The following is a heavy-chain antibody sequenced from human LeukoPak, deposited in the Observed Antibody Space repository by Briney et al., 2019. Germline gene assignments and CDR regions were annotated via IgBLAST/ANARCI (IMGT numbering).Heavy chain of an antibody. CDR3: AKIITAAGIAY. J-gene: IGHJ4*02. V-gene: IGHV3-23*01. Sequence: GGSLRLSCAASGFTFSDYYMGWIRQAPGKGLEWVSSISGSGGGTYYADSVKGRSTISRDNSKNTLYLQMNSLRADDTAIYYCAKIITAAGIAYWGQGTLVTVSS. CDR2: ISGSGGGT. D-gene: IGHD6-13*01. CDR1: GFTFSDYY.